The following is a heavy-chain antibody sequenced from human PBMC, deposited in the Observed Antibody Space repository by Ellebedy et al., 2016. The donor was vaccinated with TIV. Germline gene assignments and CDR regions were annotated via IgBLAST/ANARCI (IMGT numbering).Heavy chain of an antibody. CDR2: IYYSGST. D-gene: IGHD3-10*01. V-gene: IGHV4-59*01. CDR3: ARGEGPIWFGNWFDP. CDR1: GGSFSSYS. Sequence: SETLSLTCAVYGGSFSSYSCSWIRQPPGKGLEWTGYIYYSGSTNSNPSLKSRVTISVDTSKNQFSLKLSSVTVADTAVYYCARGEGPIWFGNWFDPWGQGTLVTVSS. J-gene: IGHJ5*02.